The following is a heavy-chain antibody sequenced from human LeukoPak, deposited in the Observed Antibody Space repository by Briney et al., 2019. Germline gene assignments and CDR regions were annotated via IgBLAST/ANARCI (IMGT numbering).Heavy chain of an antibody. V-gene: IGHV3-21*01. CDR1: GFTFNSHS. CDR3: ARSSGWYHRGPDYYYYYMDV. J-gene: IGHJ6*03. D-gene: IGHD6-19*01. CDR2: ISSTSSYI. Sequence: PGGSRRLSCAASGFTFNSHSMNWVRQAPGKGLEWVSSISSTSSYIYYADSVKSRFTISRDNAKNSLYLQMNSLRAEDTAVYYCARSSGWYHRGPDYYYYYMDVWGKGTTVTVS.